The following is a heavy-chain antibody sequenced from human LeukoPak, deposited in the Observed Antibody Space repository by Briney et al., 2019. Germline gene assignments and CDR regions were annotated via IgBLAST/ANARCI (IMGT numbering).Heavy chain of an antibody. D-gene: IGHD5-24*01. CDR1: GFTFSNYG. Sequence: GGSLRLSCAASGFTFSNYGMSWVRQAPGKGLEWVSSISSSSSYIYYADSVKGRFTISRDNTKNSLYLQMNSLRAEDTAVYYCARDLGVEMATTLDYWGQGTLVTVSS. V-gene: IGHV3-21*01. J-gene: IGHJ4*02. CDR2: ISSSSSYI. CDR3: ARDLGVEMATTLDY.